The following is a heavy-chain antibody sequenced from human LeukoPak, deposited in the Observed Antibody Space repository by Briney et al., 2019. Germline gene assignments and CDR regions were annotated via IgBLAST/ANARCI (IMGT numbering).Heavy chain of an antibody. Sequence: EASVKVSCKASGYTFTSYGISWVRQATGQGLEWMGWISAYNGNTNYAQKLQGRVTMTTDTSTSTAHMELRSLRSDDTAVYYCARLYNWNVQNWFDPWGQGTLVTVSS. J-gene: IGHJ5*02. V-gene: IGHV1-18*01. CDR1: GYTFTSYG. CDR2: ISAYNGNT. CDR3: ARLYNWNVQNWFDP. D-gene: IGHD1-20*01.